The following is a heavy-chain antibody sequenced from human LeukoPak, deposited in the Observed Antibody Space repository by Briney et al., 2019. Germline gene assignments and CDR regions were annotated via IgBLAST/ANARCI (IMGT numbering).Heavy chain of an antibody. CDR1: GGSFSGYY. CDR2: INHSGST. V-gene: IGHV4-34*01. J-gene: IGHJ4*02. Sequence: SETLSLTCAVYGGSFSGYYWSWIRQPPGEGLEWIGEINHSGSTNYNPSLKSRVTISVDTSKNQFSLKLSSVTAADTAVYYCARRYSSGHFDYWGQGTLVTVSS. CDR3: ARRYSSGHFDY. D-gene: IGHD6-19*01.